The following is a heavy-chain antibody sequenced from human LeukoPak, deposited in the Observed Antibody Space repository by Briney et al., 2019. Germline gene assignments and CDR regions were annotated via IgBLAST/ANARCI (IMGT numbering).Heavy chain of an antibody. Sequence: PGGSLRLSCAASGLAFSAYKMHWVRQAPRKGLVWVSRISTDGYTTDYADFVQGRFTASRDNTKNTWSLEMNSLRAEDTAVYYCARDLWFLAYYYYYGMDVWGQGTTVTVSS. V-gene: IGHV3-74*01. CDR2: ISTDGYTT. J-gene: IGHJ6*02. D-gene: IGHD2-21*01. CDR3: ARDLWFLAYYYYYGMDV. CDR1: GLAFSAYK.